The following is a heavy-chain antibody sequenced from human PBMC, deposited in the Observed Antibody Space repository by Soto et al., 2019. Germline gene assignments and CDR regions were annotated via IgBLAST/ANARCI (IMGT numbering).Heavy chain of an antibody. V-gene: IGHV5-51*01. CDR3: ARQDDYNILTGYFYSFDY. J-gene: IGHJ4*02. CDR2: IYPGDSDA. Sequence: PGESLKISCKSSGYSFTDYWIGWVRQMPGKGLEWMGIIYPGDSDARYSPSFQGQVTISVDTSINTAFLRWNSLTASDTAMYYCARQDDYNILTGYFYSFDYWGQGSLVTVSS. D-gene: IGHD3-9*01. CDR1: GYSFTDYW.